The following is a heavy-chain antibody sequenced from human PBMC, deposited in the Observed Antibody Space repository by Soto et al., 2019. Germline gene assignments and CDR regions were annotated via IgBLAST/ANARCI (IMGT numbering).Heavy chain of an antibody. CDR2: ISSSSSII. D-gene: IGHD2-2*01. CDR1: GFTFSSYS. J-gene: IGHJ4*02. Sequence: PGGSLRLSCAASGFTFSSYSMNWVRQAPGKGLEWVSYISSSSSIIYYADSVKGRFTISRDNAKNSLYLQMNSLRAEYTAVYYCARWEVVPAAMFDYWGQGTLVTVSS. V-gene: IGHV3-48*01. CDR3: ARWEVVPAAMFDY.